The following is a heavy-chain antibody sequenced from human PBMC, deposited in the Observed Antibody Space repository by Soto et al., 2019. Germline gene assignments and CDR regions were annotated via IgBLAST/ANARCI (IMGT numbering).Heavy chain of an antibody. J-gene: IGHJ6*02. CDR2: IYHSGST. D-gene: IGHD3-3*01. CDR1: GGSISSSNW. Sequence: PSETLSLTCAVSGGSISSSNWWSWVRQPPGKGLEWIGEIYHSGSTNYNPSLKSRVTISVDKSKNQFSLKLSSVTAADTAVYYCARGEYDFWSGYITNGMDVWGQGTTVNVSS. CDR3: ARGEYDFWSGYITNGMDV. V-gene: IGHV4-4*02.